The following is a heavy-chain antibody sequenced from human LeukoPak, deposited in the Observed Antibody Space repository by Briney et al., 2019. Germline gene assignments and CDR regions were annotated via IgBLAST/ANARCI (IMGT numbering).Heavy chain of an antibody. D-gene: IGHD2-15*01. CDR3: ARDCGGGSCYGPYDAFDI. J-gene: IGHJ3*02. V-gene: IGHV3-33*01. CDR2: IWYDGSNK. CDR1: GFTFSSYG. Sequence: PGGPLRLSCAASGFTFSSYGMHWVRQAPGKGLEWVAVIWYDGSNKYYADSVKGRFTISRDNSKNTLYLQMNSLRAEDTAVYYCARDCGGGSCYGPYDAFDIWGQGTMVTVSS.